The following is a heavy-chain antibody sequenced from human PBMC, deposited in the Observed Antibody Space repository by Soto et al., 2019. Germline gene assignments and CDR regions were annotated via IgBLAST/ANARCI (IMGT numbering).Heavy chain of an antibody. Sequence: EAQLVESGGGLIQPGGSLRLSCAVSGFTVRANYMSWVRQAPGKGLEWVSVIYGGGTTYYADSVKGRFIISRDISKNTLYLQMNILRAEDTAVYYCHGYGYWGQGTLVTVSS. CDR3: HGYGY. V-gene: IGHV3-53*01. D-gene: IGHD5-12*01. CDR1: GFTVRANY. J-gene: IGHJ4*02. CDR2: IYGGGTT.